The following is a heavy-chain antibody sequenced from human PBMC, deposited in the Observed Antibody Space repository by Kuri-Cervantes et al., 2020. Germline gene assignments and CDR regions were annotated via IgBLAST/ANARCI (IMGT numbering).Heavy chain of an antibody. CDR2: IIPIFGTA. CDR3: ARWRADYGDAFDI. CDR1: GGTFSSYA. V-gene: IGHV1-69*06. Sequence: SVKVSCKASGGTFSSYAISWVRQAPGQGLEWMGGIIPIFGTANYAQKFQGRVTITADKSTSTAYMELSSLRSEDTAVYYCARWRADYGDAFDIWGQGTMVTVSS. D-gene: IGHD4-17*01. J-gene: IGHJ3*02.